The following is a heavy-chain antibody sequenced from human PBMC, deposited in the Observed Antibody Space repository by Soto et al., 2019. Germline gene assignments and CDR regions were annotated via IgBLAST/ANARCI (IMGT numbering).Heavy chain of an antibody. D-gene: IGHD2-15*01. CDR2: ISAYNGNT. Sequence: QVQLVQSGAEVKKPGASVKVSCKASGYTFTSYGISWVRQAPGQGLEWMGWISAYNGNTNYAQKLQGRVTMTTDTSTRRDYMELRSMSSDDTAVYYCARDRRVVVVVAAEAGWFDPWGQGTLVTVSS. V-gene: IGHV1-18*01. CDR3: ARDRRVVVVVAAEAGWFDP. J-gene: IGHJ5*02. CDR1: GYTFTSYG.